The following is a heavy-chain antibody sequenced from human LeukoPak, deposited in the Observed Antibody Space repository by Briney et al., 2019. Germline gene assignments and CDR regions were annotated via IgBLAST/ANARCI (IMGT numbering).Heavy chain of an antibody. Sequence: GGSLRLSCAASGFTFSSYAVHWVRQAPGKGLEYVSAISSNGGSTYYANSVKGRFTISRDNSKNTLYLQMGSLRAEDMAVYYCARDGTTMVRGVIIPSWFDPWGQGTLVTVSS. J-gene: IGHJ5*02. CDR3: ARDGTTMVRGVIIPSWFDP. V-gene: IGHV3-64*01. CDR1: GFTFSSYA. D-gene: IGHD3-10*01. CDR2: ISSNGGST.